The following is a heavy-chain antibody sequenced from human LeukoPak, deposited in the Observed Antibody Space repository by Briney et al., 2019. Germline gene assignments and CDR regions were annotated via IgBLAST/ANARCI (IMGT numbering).Heavy chain of an antibody. CDR1: GFTFSIYT. Sequence: QAGGSLRLSCAASGFTFSIYTIHWVRQAPGKGLEWVALISYDGSNKYYGDSVKGRFTISRDNSKNTLYLQMNSLRAEDTAVYYCARDRPYGGVGDFDSWGQGTLVTVSS. V-gene: IGHV3-30*14. J-gene: IGHJ4*02. CDR3: ARDRPYGGVGDFDS. CDR2: ISYDGSNK. D-gene: IGHD4-23*01.